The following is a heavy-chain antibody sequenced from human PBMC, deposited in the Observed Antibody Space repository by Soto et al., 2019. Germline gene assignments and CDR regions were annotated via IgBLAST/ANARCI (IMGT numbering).Heavy chain of an antibody. D-gene: IGHD1-26*01. Sequence: SETLSLTCTVSGGSVSSGSYYWSWIRQPPGKGLEWIGYIYYSGSTNYNPSLKSRVTISVDTSKNQFSLKLSSVTAADTAVYYCAREVGAPEYYFDYWGQGTLVTVSS. CDR2: IYYSGST. CDR1: GGSVSSGSYY. CDR3: AREVGAPEYYFDY. V-gene: IGHV4-61*01. J-gene: IGHJ4*02.